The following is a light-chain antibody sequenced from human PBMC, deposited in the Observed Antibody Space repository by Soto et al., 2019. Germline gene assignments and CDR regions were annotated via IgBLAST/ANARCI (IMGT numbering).Light chain of an antibody. CDR1: QSVSTY. J-gene: IGKJ4*01. CDR2: XAS. CDR3: QQGSNWPPGLT. V-gene: IGKV3-11*01. Sequence: EIGLTQSPATLSLSPGERATLYCMASQSVSTYLAWYQQKPGQAPRLLXXXASNRATGIPARFSGSGSVTDFTRTISSLEPQQFAGYYCQQGSNWPPGLTFGGGTKVDIK.